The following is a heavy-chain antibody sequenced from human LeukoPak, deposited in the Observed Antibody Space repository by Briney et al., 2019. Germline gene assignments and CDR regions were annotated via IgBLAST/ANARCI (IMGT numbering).Heavy chain of an antibody. V-gene: IGHV3-30-3*01. J-gene: IGHJ4*02. D-gene: IGHD3-3*01. CDR3: ARDSLRFLEWTYSNY. Sequence: GGSLRLSCAASGFTFSSYAMHWVRQAPGKGLEWVAVISYDGSNKYYADSVKGRFTISRDNSKNTLYLQMNSLRAEDTAVYYCARDSLRFLEWTYSNYWGQGTLVTVSS. CDR1: GFTFSSYA. CDR2: ISYDGSNK.